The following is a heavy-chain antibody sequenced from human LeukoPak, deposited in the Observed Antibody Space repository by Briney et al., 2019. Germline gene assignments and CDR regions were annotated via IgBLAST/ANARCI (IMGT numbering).Heavy chain of an antibody. Sequence: SETLSLTCTVSGDSISNYYWTWIRQPPGKGLEYIGYIYYSGTTNYNPSLKSRVTISVDTSKNQFSLNLSSVTAADTGVYYCASSHLYSGGWYLSGRFDNWGQGTLVSVSS. J-gene: IGHJ4*02. D-gene: IGHD6-19*01. CDR3: ASSHLYSGGWYLSGRFDN. V-gene: IGHV4-59*01. CDR1: GDSISNYY. CDR2: IYYSGTT.